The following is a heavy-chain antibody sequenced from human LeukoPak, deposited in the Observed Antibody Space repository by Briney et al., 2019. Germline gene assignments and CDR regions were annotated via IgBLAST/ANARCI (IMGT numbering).Heavy chain of an antibody. D-gene: IGHD6-19*01. CDR1: GFTVSSSY. CDR2: IYSGGST. V-gene: IGHV3-66*02. Sequence: PGGSLRLSCAASGFTVSSSYMSWVRQAPGKGLEWVSVIYSGGSTYYADSLKGRFTISRDISKNTLYLQMNSLRAEDTAVYYCARDCGSGWYGGCFGYWGQGTLVTVSS. CDR3: ARDCGSGWYGGCFGY. J-gene: IGHJ4*02.